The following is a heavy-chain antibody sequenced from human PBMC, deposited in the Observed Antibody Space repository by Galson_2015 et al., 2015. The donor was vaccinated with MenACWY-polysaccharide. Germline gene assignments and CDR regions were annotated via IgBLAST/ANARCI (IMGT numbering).Heavy chain of an antibody. CDR2: VRSKAKDDAT. Sequence: ALRLSCAPSGFTFSGSAIHWVRQAGGKGLEWVGYVRSKAKDDATAYAESVKGRFTISRDESKNTAYLQMDSLKTEDTAVYYCTRQGDVIDYWGQGTLVTVSS. CDR3: TRQGDVIDY. D-gene: IGHD3-16*01. V-gene: IGHV3-73*01. CDR1: GFTFSGSA. J-gene: IGHJ4*02.